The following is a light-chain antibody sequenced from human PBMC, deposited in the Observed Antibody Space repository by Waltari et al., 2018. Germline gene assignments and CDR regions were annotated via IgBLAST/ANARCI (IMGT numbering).Light chain of an antibody. CDR1: QGIRND. CDR2: AAS. J-gene: IGKJ4*01. Sequence: AIQMTQSPSSLSASVGDRVTITCRASQGIRNDLGWYQQKPGEAPKLLIYAASTLQSRVSSRFSGSGSGTDFTLTISSLQPEDFATYYCLQDYNYPLTFGGGTKVEIK. CDR3: LQDYNYPLT. V-gene: IGKV1-6*01.